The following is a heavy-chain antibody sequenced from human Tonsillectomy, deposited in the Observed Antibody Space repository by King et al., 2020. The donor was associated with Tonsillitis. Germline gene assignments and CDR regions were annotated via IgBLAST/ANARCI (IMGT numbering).Heavy chain of an antibody. CDR2: IYPGDSDT. Sequence: VQLVQSGAEVKKPGESLKISCKGSGYSFTTYWIGWVRQMPGKGLEWMGIIYPGDSDTRYSPSVKGQVTISADKSISTAYLQWRSLKASDTAMYYCARRPGMGRIGPAGAFDIWGQGTMVTVSS. J-gene: IGHJ3*02. D-gene: IGHD6-13*01. CDR1: GYSFTTYW. V-gene: IGHV5-51*01. CDR3: ARRPGMGRIGPAGAFDI.